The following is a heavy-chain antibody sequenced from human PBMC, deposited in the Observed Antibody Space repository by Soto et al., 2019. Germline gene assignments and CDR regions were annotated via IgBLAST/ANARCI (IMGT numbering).Heavy chain of an antibody. J-gene: IGHJ4*02. CDR1: VFTFSSYA. CDR2: ISGSGGST. D-gene: IGHD3-9*01. CDR3: AKGGFDWLFHFDY. V-gene: IGHV3-23*01. Sequence: PGGSLRLSCAASVFTFSSYAMSWVRQAPGKGLEWVSAISGSGGSTYYADSVKGRFTISRDNSKNTLYLQMNSLRAEDTAVYYCAKGGFDWLFHFDYWGQGTLVTVSS.